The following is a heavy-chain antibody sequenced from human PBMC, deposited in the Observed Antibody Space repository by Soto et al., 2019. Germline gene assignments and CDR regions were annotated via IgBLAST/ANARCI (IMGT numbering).Heavy chain of an antibody. CDR3: ARDLAGEDYDYGMDV. D-gene: IGHD7-27*01. V-gene: IGHV3-30-3*01. CDR2: ISYDGSNK. Sequence: QVQLVESGGGVVQPGRSLRLSCAASGFTFSSYAMHWVRQAPGKGLEWVAVISYDGSNKYYADSVKGRFTISRDNSKNTLYLQGNRLRAEDTAVYYCARDLAGEDYDYGMDVWGQGTTGTVSS. J-gene: IGHJ6*02. CDR1: GFTFSSYA.